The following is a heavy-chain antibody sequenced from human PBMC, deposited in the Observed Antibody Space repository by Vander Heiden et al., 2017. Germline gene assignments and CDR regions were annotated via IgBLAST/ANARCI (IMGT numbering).Heavy chain of an antibody. Sequence: EVQLLESGGGLVQPGGSLRLPCADFGFTVSPYAMSWVRQAAGKGLEWVSTISGSTYTTYYADSVRGRFTISRDNSKNTLYLQMNTLRAEDTAVYFCARDSGSGSYYLFDYWGQGTLVTVSS. J-gene: IGHJ4*02. V-gene: IGHV3-23*01. CDR3: ARDSGSGSYYLFDY. CDR2: ISGSTYTT. CDR1: GFTVSPYA. D-gene: IGHD3-10*01.